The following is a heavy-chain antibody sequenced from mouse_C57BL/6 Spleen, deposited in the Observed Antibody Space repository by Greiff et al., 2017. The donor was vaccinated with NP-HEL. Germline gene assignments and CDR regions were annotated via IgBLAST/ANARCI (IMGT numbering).Heavy chain of an antibody. Sequence: DVQLVESGEGLVKPGGSLKLSCAASGFTFSSYAMSWVRQTPEKRLEWVAYISSGGDYIYYADTVKGRFTISRDNARNTLYLQMSSLKSEDTAMYYCTRDEDSRGAMDYWGQGTSVTVSS. CDR3: TRDEDSRGAMDY. V-gene: IGHV5-9-1*02. D-gene: IGHD2-12*01. J-gene: IGHJ4*01. CDR1: GFTFSSYA. CDR2: ISSGGDYI.